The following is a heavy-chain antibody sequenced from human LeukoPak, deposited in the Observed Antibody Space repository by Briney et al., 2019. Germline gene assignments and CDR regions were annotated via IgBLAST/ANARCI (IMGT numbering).Heavy chain of an antibody. CDR2: INHSGST. D-gene: IGHD2-15*01. V-gene: IGHV4-34*01. J-gene: IGHJ3*02. CDR1: GGSFSGYY. Sequence: SETLSLTCAVYGGSFSGYYWSWIRQPPGKGLEWIGEINHSGSTNYNPSLKSRVTISVDTSKNQFSLKLSSVTAADTAVYYCAREPDIVVVAAATRFAFDIWGQGTMVTISS. CDR3: AREPDIVVVAAATRFAFDI.